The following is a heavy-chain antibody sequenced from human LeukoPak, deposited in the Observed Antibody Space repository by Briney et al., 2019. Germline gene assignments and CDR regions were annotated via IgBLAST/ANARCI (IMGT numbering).Heavy chain of an antibody. CDR3: ARLIWFGELFLFDY. V-gene: IGHV4-38-2*02. CDR2: IYHSGST. Sequence: PSETLSLTCTVSGYSISSGYYWGWIRQPPGKGLEWIGNIYHSGSTYYNPSLKSRVTISVDTSKNQFSLKLSSVTAADTAVYYCARLIWFGELFLFDYWGQGTLVTVSS. D-gene: IGHD3-10*01. CDR1: GYSISSGYY. J-gene: IGHJ4*02.